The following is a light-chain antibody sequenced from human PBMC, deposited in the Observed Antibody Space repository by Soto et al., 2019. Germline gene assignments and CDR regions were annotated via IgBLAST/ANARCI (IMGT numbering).Light chain of an antibody. Sequence: DIQMTQSPSSLSASVGDRVTITCRASQGIINYVAWYQQKPGRVPKLLISAASTLRSGVSSRFSGSGSWTDFTLTISSLQPEDPATYYCQKYNNAPWTFGQGTKVEI. CDR1: QGIINY. CDR3: QKYNNAPWT. CDR2: AAS. J-gene: IGKJ1*01. V-gene: IGKV1-27*01.